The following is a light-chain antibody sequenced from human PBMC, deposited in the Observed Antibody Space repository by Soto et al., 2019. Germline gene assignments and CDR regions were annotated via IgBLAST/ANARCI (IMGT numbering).Light chain of an antibody. CDR2: EVN. J-gene: IGLJ2*01. CDR1: SSDVGDYDY. Sequence: QSALTQPPSASGSPGQSVTISCTGTSSDVGDYDYVSWYQQHPGKAPKLLIFEVNKRPSGVPNRFSGSKSGNTASLTVSGLQAEDEAHYYCTSYAGNDTPVLFGGGTKLTVL. V-gene: IGLV2-8*01. CDR3: TSYAGNDTPVL.